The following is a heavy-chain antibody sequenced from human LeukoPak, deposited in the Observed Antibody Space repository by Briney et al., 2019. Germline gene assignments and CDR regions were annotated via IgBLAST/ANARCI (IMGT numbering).Heavy chain of an antibody. CDR3: ARGSTYYDYIWGSYLDDY. CDR1: GFTFSSYS. J-gene: IGHJ4*02. Sequence: GGSLRLSCAASGFTFSSYSMNWVRQAPGKGLEGVSYFCSSSSTIYYADSVKGRFSISRDNAKNSLYLQMNSLRDEDTAVYYCARGSTYYDYIWGSYLDDYWGQGTLVTVSS. V-gene: IGHV3-48*02. CDR2: FCSSSSTI. D-gene: IGHD3-16*02.